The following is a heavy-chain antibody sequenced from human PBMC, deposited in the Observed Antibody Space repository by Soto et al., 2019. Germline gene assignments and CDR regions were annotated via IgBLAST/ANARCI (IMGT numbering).Heavy chain of an antibody. CDR2: ISFNNGDT. CDR1: GYTFSSYT. V-gene: IGHV1-18*04. J-gene: IGHJ6*02. Sequence: QVQLVQSGAEVKKPGASVKVSCKTSGYTFSSYTISWVRQAPGQGLEWMGWISFNNGDTKYAQKFQGRVTMTTDTSTSTAYMELRSLRSDDTAVYYCARDRDVVLVPPPTYDYYYYGMDVWGQGTTVTVSS. D-gene: IGHD2-8*02. CDR3: ARDRDVVLVPPPTYDYYYYGMDV.